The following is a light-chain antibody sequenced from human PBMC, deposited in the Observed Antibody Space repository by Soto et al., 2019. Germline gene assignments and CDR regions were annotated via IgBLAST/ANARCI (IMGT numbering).Light chain of an antibody. J-gene: IGLJ1*01. Sequence: QSVLTQPPSVSGAPGQRVTISCTGSGSNIGAANDVHWYQQLPGTAPTLLIYGNTNRPSWVPDRFSGSKSGNTASLTVSGLQAEDEADYYCSSYAGSSNVFGTGTKVTVL. CDR3: SSYAGSSNV. CDR2: GNT. CDR1: GSNIGAAND. V-gene: IGLV1-40*01.